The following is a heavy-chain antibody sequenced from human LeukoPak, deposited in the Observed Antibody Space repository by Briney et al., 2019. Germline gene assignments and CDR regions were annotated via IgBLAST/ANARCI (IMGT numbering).Heavy chain of an antibody. J-gene: IGHJ5*02. CDR3: AREGHEGAPSWFDP. CDR2: IYYSGST. CDR1: GGSISSYY. Sequence: SETLSLTCTVSGGSISSYYWSWIRQPPGKGLEWIGYIYYSGSTNYNPSLKSRVTISVDTSKNQFSLKLSSVTAADTAVYYCAREGHEGAPSWFDPWGPGTLVTVSS. V-gene: IGHV4-59*01. D-gene: IGHD4/OR15-4a*01.